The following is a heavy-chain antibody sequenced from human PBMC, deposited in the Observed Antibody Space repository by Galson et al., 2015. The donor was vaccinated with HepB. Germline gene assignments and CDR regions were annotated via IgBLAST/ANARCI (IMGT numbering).Heavy chain of an antibody. J-gene: IGHJ6*02. Sequence: SLRLSCAVSGFAFSNSAMHWVRQAPGKGLEWGAAIWYDGTTRFYAESVKGRFTISRDNSKNKLCLQMNSLTAEDTAIYYCAKEGRYCGGGSCYVYGMDVWGQGTTVTVSS. V-gene: IGHV3-33*06. CDR3: AKEGRYCGGGSCYVYGMDV. CDR2: IWYDGTTR. D-gene: IGHD2-15*01. CDR1: GFAFSNSA.